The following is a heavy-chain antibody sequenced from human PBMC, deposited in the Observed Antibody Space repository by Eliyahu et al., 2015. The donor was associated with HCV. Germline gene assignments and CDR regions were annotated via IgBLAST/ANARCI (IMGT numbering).Heavy chain of an antibody. Sequence: VAVISYDGSNKYYADSVKGRFTISRDNSKNTLYLQMNSLRAEDTAVYYCAICLVANDAFDIWGQGTMVTVSS. V-gene: IGHV3-30-3*01. CDR3: AICLVANDAFDI. D-gene: IGHD2-15*01. CDR2: ISYDGSNK. J-gene: IGHJ3*02.